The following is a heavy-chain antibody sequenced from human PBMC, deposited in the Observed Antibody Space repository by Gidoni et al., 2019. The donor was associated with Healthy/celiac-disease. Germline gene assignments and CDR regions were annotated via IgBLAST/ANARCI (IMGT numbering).Heavy chain of an antibody. CDR3: ARDRQYCSSTSCRGVNY. CDR2: IIPILGIA. V-gene: IGHV1-69*04. CDR1: GGTFSSYA. D-gene: IGHD2-2*01. J-gene: IGHJ4*02. Sequence: QVQLVQSGAEVKKPGSSAKVSCKASGGTFSSYAISWVRQAPGQGLEWMGRIIPILGIANYAQKFQGRVTITADKSTSTAYMELSSLRSEDTAVYYCARDRQYCSSTSCRGVNYWGQGTLVTVSS.